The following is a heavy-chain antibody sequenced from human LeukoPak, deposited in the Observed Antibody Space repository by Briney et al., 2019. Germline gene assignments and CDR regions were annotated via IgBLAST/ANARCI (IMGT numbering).Heavy chain of an antibody. D-gene: IGHD3-3*01. CDR1: GFTFSSYA. CDR2: ISGSGGST. CDR3: AKYYDFWSGYSVYYYYMDV. Sequence: SGGSLRLSCAASGFTFSSYAMSWVRQAPGKGLEWVSAISGSGGSTYYADSVKGRFTISRDNSKNTLYLQMNSLRAEDTAVYYCAKYYDFWSGYSVYYYYMDVWGKGTTVTVSS. V-gene: IGHV3-23*01. J-gene: IGHJ6*03.